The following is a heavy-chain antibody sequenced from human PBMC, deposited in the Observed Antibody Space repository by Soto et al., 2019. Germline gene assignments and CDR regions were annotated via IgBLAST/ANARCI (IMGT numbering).Heavy chain of an antibody. D-gene: IGHD4-17*01. V-gene: IGHV3-23*01. CDR1: GFTFNTYT. J-gene: IGHJ4*03. CDR2: VLPSGSTT. Sequence: EVQLLESGGGLVQPGGSLRLSCAASGFTFNTYTMNWVRQAPGKGLEWVSAVLPSGSTTFYADSVKGRFTISRDNSKNTLYLQMNNLRAEDTAVYYCAKDFTPDGYWDFDYWGQGTL. CDR3: AKDFTPDGYWDFDY.